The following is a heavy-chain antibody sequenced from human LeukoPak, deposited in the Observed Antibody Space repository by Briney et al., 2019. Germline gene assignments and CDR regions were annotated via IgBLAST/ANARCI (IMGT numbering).Heavy chain of an antibody. CDR3: ARGPPTRPRIGGGWPRYTKAHAFDI. J-gene: IGHJ3*02. D-gene: IGHD2-15*01. V-gene: IGHV4-34*01. CDR1: GGSFSGYY. Sequence: SETLSLTCAVYGGSFSGYYWSWIRQPPGKGLEWIGEINHSGSTNYNPSLKSRVTISVDTSKNQFSLKLSSVTAADTAVYYCARGPPTRPRIGGGWPRYTKAHAFDIWGQGTMVTVSS. CDR2: INHSGST.